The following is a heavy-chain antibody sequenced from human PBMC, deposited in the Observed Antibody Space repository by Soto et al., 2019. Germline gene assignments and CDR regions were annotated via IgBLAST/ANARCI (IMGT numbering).Heavy chain of an antibody. V-gene: IGHV4-59*01. D-gene: IGHD3-3*01. CDR2: IYYSGST. Sequence: SETLSLTCTVSGGSISSYYCSWIRQPPGKGLEWIGYIYYSGSTNYNPSLKSRVTISVDTSKNQFSLKLSSVTAADTAVYYCARGVGYDFWSGYYSVWFDPWGQGTLVTVSS. CDR3: ARGVGYDFWSGYYSVWFDP. J-gene: IGHJ5*02. CDR1: GGSISSYY.